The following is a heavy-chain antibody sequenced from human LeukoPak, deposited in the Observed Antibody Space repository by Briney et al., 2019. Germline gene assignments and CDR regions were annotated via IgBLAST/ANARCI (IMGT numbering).Heavy chain of an antibody. CDR1: GFTFDDYG. CDR3: ARDLDGDRSGEFDY. CDR2: INWNGGST. D-gene: IGHD3-22*01. V-gene: IGHV3-20*04. Sequence: GGSLRLSCAASGFTFDDYGMSWVRQAPGKGLEWVSGINWNGGSTGYADSVKGRFTISRDNAKNSLYLQMNSLRAEDTALYYCARDLDGDRSGEFDYWGQGTLVTVSS. J-gene: IGHJ4*02.